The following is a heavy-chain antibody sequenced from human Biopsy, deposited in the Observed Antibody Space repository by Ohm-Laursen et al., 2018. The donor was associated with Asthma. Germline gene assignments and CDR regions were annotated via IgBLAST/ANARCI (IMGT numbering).Heavy chain of an antibody. J-gene: IGHJ3*02. D-gene: IGHD1-1*01. CDR3: VRDGTDDAFDI. CDR2: ISKDASTQ. V-gene: IGHV3-30*01. Sequence: SLRLSCTAFGFSFNNFAINWVRQATGKGLERVGDISKDASTQDYADSVKGRFTMARDNSKNTLDLQMNSLREEDTAVYYCVRDGTDDAFDIWGQGTVVSVSS. CDR1: GFSFNNFA.